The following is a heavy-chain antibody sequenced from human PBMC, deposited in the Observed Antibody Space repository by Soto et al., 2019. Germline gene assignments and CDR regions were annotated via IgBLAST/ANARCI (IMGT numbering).Heavy chain of an antibody. J-gene: IGHJ6*03. CDR2: ITGSGDDA. D-gene: IGHD6-25*01. CDR1: GFTFSSNA. V-gene: IGHV3-23*01. CDR3: ARDGAAVPALWYYYLDV. Sequence: EVQLLESGGGLVQPGGSLRLSCAASGFTFSSNAMPWVRQAPVKGREWVSTITGSGDDAWYADSVRGRFTISRDNSKNTLYLQMNSLRAEDSAVYYCARDGAAVPALWYYYLDVWGRGTTVTVSS.